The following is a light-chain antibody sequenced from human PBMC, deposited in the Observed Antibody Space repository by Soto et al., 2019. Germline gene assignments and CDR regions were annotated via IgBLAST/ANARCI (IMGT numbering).Light chain of an antibody. CDR2: KAS. Sequence: DIQMTQSPSTLSASVGDRVTITCRASQSISSWLAWYQQKPGKAPKLLIYKASSLESGVPSRLSGSGSWTEFTLTISILQPDDFATYYCQQYNSYSRTFGQGTKV. CDR3: QQYNSYSRT. J-gene: IGKJ1*01. CDR1: QSISSW. V-gene: IGKV1-5*03.